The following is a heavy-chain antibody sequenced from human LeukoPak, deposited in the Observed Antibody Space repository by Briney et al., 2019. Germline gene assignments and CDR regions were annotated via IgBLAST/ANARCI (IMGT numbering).Heavy chain of an antibody. CDR2: IYSGGST. V-gene: IGHV3-53*01. CDR1: EFSVGSNY. Sequence: GGSLRLSCAASEFSVGSNYMTWVRQAPGKGLEWVSVIYSGGSTYYADSVKGRFTISRDNSKNTLYLQMNSLRAEDTAVYYCARDYAWFDPWGQGTLVTVSS. CDR3: ARDYAWFDP. J-gene: IGHJ5*02. D-gene: IGHD3-16*01.